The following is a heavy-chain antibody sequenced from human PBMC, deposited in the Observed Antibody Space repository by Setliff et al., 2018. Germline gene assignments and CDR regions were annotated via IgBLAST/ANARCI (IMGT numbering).Heavy chain of an antibody. V-gene: IGHV3-33*08. CDR3: AGDPPRSDWRLDS. J-gene: IGHJ4*02. CDR2: IFYDGSEK. CDR1: GFTFSTYA. Sequence: GGSLRLSCAASGFTFSTYAMHWVRQAPGKGLEWVGYIFYDGSEKYYAGSVKGRFTISRDNSKNTVYLEMNNLRADDTAVYYCAGDPPRSDWRLDSWGQGTLVTVSS. D-gene: IGHD1-26*01.